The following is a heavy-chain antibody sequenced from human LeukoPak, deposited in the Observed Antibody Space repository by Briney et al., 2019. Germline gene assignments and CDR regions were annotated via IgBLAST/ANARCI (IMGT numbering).Heavy chain of an antibody. V-gene: IGHV4-4*02. J-gene: IGHJ4*02. CDR2: IYYSGST. D-gene: IGHD1-26*01. CDR1: GGSISSSNW. CDR3: ARDFDIVGATPGY. Sequence: SETLSLTCAVSGGSISSSNWWSWVRQPPGKGLEWIGSIYYSGSTYYNPSLKSRVTISVDTSKNQFSLKLRSVTAADTAVYYCARDFDIVGATPGYWGQGTLVTVSS.